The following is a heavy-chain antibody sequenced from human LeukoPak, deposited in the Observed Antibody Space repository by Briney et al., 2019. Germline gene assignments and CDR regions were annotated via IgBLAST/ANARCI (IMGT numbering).Heavy chain of an antibody. CDR2: MYPGDSDT. CDR1: GYSFTSYW. Sequence: RGESLKISCKGSGYSFTSYWIGWVRQMPGKGLEWMGIMYPGDSDTRYSPSFQGQVTISADKSIGTAYLQWSSLKASDTAMYYCARQRSYPDYFDYWGRGTLVTVSS. J-gene: IGHJ4*02. D-gene: IGHD1-26*01. CDR3: ARQRSYPDYFDY. V-gene: IGHV5-51*01.